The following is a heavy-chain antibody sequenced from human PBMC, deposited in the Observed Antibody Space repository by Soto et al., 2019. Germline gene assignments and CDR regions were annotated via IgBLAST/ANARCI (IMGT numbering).Heavy chain of an antibody. Sequence: QVQLVQSGAEVKKPGSSVKVSCKASGGTFSSYAISWVRQAPGQGLEWMGGIIPIFGTANYAQKFQGRVKITAGEAASTAYMELSSLRSEDTAVYYCASGARCITGTTRWFDPWGQGSLVTVSS. D-gene: IGHD1-20*01. CDR3: ASGARCITGTTRWFDP. CDR2: IIPIFGTA. CDR1: GGTFSSYA. J-gene: IGHJ5*02. V-gene: IGHV1-69*12.